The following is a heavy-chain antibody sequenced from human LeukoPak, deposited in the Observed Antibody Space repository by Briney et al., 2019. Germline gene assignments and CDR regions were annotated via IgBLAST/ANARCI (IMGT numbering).Heavy chain of an antibody. D-gene: IGHD3-10*01. CDR1: GFTFSNYG. CDR3: AKGSYYYASGSFHWFDP. J-gene: IGHJ5*02. Sequence: GGSLRLSCAASGFTFSNYGMHWVRQAPGKGLEWVAVISYDESNKYYADSVRGRFTISRDNSKNTLYLQMNSLRAEDTAMYYCAKGSYYYASGSFHWFDPRGQGTLVTVTS. CDR2: ISYDESNK. V-gene: IGHV3-30*18.